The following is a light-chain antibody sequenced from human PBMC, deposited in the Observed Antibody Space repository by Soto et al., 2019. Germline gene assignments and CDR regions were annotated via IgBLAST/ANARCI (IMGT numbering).Light chain of an antibody. V-gene: IGLV1-40*01. Sequence: QSVLTQPPSVSGAPGQRVTISCTGSSSNIGAGYDVHWYQQVTGTAPKLLIYVNNNRPSGVPDRVSGSKSGTAASLVITGLQAEDEADYYCQSYDSSLSASVFGGGTKLTVL. CDR2: VNN. CDR3: QSYDSSLSASV. CDR1: SSNIGAGYD. J-gene: IGLJ3*02.